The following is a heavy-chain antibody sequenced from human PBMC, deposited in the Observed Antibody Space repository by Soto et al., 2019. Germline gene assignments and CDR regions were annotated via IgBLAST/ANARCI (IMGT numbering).Heavy chain of an antibody. CDR1: GFTFSDYY. D-gene: IGHD3-3*01. J-gene: IGHJ6*04. CDR3: ASVQGIIFGVVTNRWAGNRDRDTMDV. Sequence: QVQLVESGGGLVKPGGSLRLSCAASGFTFSDYYMSWIRQAPGKGLEWVSYISSSGSTIYYADSVKGRFTISRDNAKNSLYLQMNSLRAEDTAVYYCASVQGIIFGVVTNRWAGNRDRDTMDVWGKGTTVTVSS. V-gene: IGHV3-11*01. CDR2: ISSSGSTI.